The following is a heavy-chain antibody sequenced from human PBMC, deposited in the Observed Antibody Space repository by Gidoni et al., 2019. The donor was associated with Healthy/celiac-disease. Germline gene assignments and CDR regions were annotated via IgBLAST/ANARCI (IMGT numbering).Heavy chain of an antibody. CDR2: ISGSGGST. V-gene: IGHV3-23*01. J-gene: IGHJ4*02. CDR3: AKEGQYYYDSSGYPDY. CDR1: GFTFSSYA. D-gene: IGHD3-22*01. Sequence: EVQLLESGGGLVQPGGSLRLSCAASGFTFSSYAMSWVRQAPGKGLEWVSAISGSGGSTYYADSVKGRFTISRDNSKNTLYLQMNSLRAEDTAVYYCAKEGQYYYDSSGYPDYWGQGTLVTVSS.